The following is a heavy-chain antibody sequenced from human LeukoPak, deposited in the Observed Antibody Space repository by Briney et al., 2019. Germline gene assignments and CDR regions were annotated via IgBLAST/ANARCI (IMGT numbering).Heavy chain of an antibody. D-gene: IGHD2-2*01. Sequence: PGASLRLSCAASGFTSSRYPMSWVRQAPGKGLEGVSAFSGRGGRTYYADSVKGRFTISRDNSKNTLYLQMNSLRAEDTAVYYCTSPPVVVPAAGWGQGTLVTVSS. J-gene: IGHJ4*02. CDR3: TSPPVVVPAAG. CDR2: FSGRGGRT. CDR1: GFTSSRYP. V-gene: IGHV3-23*01.